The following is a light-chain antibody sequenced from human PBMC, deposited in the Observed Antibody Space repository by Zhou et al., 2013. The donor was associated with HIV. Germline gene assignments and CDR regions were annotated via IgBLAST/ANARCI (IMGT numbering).Light chain of an antibody. CDR3: QQYDATPYT. J-gene: IGKJ2*01. CDR2: GAS. V-gene: IGKV1-NL1*01. Sequence: IRMTQSPSSLSASTGDRVTITCRASQDINNYLAWYQQKPGKAPKLLVYGASRLESGVPSRFSGSGSGTFYTLTISSLQSEDFATYYCQQYDATPYTFGQGTKVEI. CDR1: QDINNY.